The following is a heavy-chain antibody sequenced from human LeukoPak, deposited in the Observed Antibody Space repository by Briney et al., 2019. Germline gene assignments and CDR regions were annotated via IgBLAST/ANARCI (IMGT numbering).Heavy chain of an antibody. CDR2: INPDGSYT. CDR1: GFTFMSNW. CDR3: ARDMTGPVDY. Sequence: GGSLRLSCAAFGFTFMSNWMHWVRQAPGKGLVWVSRINPDGSYTSYADSVKGRFTISRDNAKNTLYLQMNSLRAEDTAAYYCARDMTGPVDYWGQGTLVTVSS. V-gene: IGHV3-74*01. D-gene: IGHD3-9*01. J-gene: IGHJ4*02.